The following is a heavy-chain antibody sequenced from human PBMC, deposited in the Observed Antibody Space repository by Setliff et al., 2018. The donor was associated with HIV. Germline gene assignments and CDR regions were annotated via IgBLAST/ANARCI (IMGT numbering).Heavy chain of an antibody. J-gene: IGHJ3*02. V-gene: IGHV1-18*04. CDR1: GYTFTDYY. CDR3: ARVRTLDTPVDAFDI. CDR2: ISSYNGNT. Sequence: ASVKVSCKASGYTFTDYYMHWVRQAPGQGLEWMGWISSYNGNTKYAQKVQDRVTMTTDTSTTTAYMELRSLRSDDTAVYYCARVRTLDTPVDAFDIWGQGTMVTVS. D-gene: IGHD2-15*01.